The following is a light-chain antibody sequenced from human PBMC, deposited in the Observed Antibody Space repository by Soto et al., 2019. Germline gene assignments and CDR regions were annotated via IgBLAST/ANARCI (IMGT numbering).Light chain of an antibody. V-gene: IGKV1-5*03. J-gene: IGKJ1*01. CDR3: QQYDTSWT. Sequence: DIQMTQFPSTLSASVGDRVTITCRASQSISSRLAWYQQKPGRAPTLLIYKASTLQTGVPSRFSGYGSGTEFTLTISSLQSDDFATYYCQQYDTSWTFGQGTKVEVK. CDR2: KAS. CDR1: QSISSR.